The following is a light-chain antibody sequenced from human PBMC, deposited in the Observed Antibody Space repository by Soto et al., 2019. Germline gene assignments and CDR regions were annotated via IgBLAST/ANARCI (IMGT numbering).Light chain of an antibody. V-gene: IGKV2D-29*01. CDR3: MQSIQLPPT. CDR1: QSLLHTDRKTY. Sequence: DIVVTQTPLSLSVAPGQPASISCKSSQSLLHTDRKTYLYWYLQKPGQPPQLLIYELYKRFSGVPDRFSGSGTGTDFTPKISRVEAEDVGVYYCMQSIQLPPTFGQGTKVEIK. J-gene: IGKJ1*01. CDR2: ELY.